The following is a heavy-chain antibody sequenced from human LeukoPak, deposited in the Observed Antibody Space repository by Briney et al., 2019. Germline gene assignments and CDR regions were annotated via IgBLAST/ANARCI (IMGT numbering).Heavy chain of an antibody. CDR2: INPDGNKK. CDR1: GLTFSSSW. D-gene: IGHD5-18*01. Sequence: GGSLRLSCAVSGLTFSSSWMDWVRQAPGKGLEWVASINPDGNKKYSADSVKARFTISRDNAENSLYLQMNSLRVEDTAFYYCARDLAYSRLDYWGQGMLVTVSS. CDR3: ARDLAYSRLDY. J-gene: IGHJ4*02. V-gene: IGHV3-7*01.